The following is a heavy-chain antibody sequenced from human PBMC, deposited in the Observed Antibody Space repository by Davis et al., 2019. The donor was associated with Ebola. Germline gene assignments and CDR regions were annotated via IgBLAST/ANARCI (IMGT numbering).Heavy chain of an antibody. D-gene: IGHD5-12*01. CDR2: IRTKPNNYAT. CDR3: TLRAT. V-gene: IGHV3-73*01. CDR1: GFNFSGSA. Sequence: GESLKISCAASGFNFSGSAIHWVRQASGKGLEWVGRIRTKPNNYATAFAASVKGRFTISRDDSKNMASLQMNSLKTEDTAVYYCTLRATWGQGILVTVSS. J-gene: IGHJ5*02.